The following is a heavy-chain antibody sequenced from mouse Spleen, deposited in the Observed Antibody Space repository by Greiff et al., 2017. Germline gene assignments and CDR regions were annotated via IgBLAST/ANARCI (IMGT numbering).Heavy chain of an antibody. D-gene: IGHD1-1*01. CDR2: ISGGGSYT. CDR1: GFTFSSYG. V-gene: IGHV5-9-2*01. CDR3: SRNYYGSSPFDY. J-gene: IGHJ2*01. Sequence: EVQVVESGGGLVKPGGSLKLSCAASGFTFSSYGMSWVRQTPEKRLEWVATISGGGSYTYYPDSVKGRFTISRDNAKNNLYLQMSSLRSEDTALYYCSRNYYGSSPFDYWGQGTTLTVSS.